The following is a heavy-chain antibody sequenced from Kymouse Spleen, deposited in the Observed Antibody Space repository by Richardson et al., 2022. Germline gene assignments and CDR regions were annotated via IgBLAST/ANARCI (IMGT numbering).Heavy chain of an antibody. D-gene: IGHD3-9*01. Sequence: EVQLVESGGGLVKPGGSLRLSCAASGFTFSNAWMSWVRQAPGKGLEWVGRIKSKTDGGTTDYAAPVKGRFTISRDDSKNTLYLQMNSLKTEDTAVYYCTTEVLRYFDWLFDYWGQGTLVTVSS. J-gene: IGHJ4*02. V-gene: IGHV3-15*01. CDR2: IKSKTDGGTT. CDR1: GFTFSNAW. CDR3: TTEVLRYFDWLFDY.